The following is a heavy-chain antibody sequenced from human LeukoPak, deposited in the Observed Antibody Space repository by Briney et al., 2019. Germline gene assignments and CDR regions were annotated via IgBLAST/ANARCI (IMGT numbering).Heavy chain of an antibody. CDR1: GFTFSSYE. D-gene: IGHD3-16*01. CDR3: ARELGGFNWFDP. V-gene: IGHV3-48*03. Sequence: GGSLRLSCAASGFTFSSYEMNWVRQAPGKGLEWVSYITSSGSSIYYAGSVRGRFTMSRDNAKNSLYLQMNSLRAEDTAVYYCARELGGFNWFDPWGQGTLVTVSS. CDR2: ITSSGSSI. J-gene: IGHJ5*02.